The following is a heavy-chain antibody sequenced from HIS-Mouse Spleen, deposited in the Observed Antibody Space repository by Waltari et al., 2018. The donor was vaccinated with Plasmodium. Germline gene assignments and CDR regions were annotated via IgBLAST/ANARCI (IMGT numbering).Heavy chain of an antibody. Sequence: QVQLVESGGGVVQPGRSLRLSCAASGFTFSSYAMLWVRQAPGKGVEWGAVISDDGNNDYYADSVEGRFTISRDKSKNTLYLQMNSLRAEDTAVYYCARSHFRFLEWLFDYWGQGTLVTVSS. CDR2: ISDDGNND. V-gene: IGHV3-30*04. CDR3: ARSHFRFLEWLFDY. CDR1: GFTFSSYA. J-gene: IGHJ4*02. D-gene: IGHD3-3*01.